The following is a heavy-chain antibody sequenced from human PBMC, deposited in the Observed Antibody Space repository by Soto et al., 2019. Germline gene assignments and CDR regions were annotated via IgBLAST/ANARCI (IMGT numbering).Heavy chain of an antibody. CDR1: GFTFSDYY. Sequence: GGSLRLSCAVSGFTFSDYYMTWIRQVPGTGLEWVSYISSSTSHTNYADSVKGRFTISRDNAKNSLFLQMNSLRAEDTAVYYCARGRGAAADYFDFWGQGTLVTVSS. J-gene: IGHJ4*02. V-gene: IGHV3-11*05. CDR3: ARGRGAAADYFDF. D-gene: IGHD6-13*01. CDR2: ISSSTSHT.